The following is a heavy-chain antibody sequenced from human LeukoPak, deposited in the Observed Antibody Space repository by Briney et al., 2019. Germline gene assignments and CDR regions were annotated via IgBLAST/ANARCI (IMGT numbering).Heavy chain of an antibody. V-gene: IGHV4-38-2*01. J-gene: IGHJ4*02. CDR2: IYHNGNT. CDR3: ARVKVSGSYGWFDY. D-gene: IGHD3-16*02. Sequence: PSETLSLTCAVSGYSISSGYYWGWIRQPPRKGLEWIGSIYHNGNTYYNPSLKSRVTISVDTSKNEFSLKLSSVTAADTAVYYCARVKVSGSYGWFDYWGQGTLVTVSS. CDR1: GYSISSGYY.